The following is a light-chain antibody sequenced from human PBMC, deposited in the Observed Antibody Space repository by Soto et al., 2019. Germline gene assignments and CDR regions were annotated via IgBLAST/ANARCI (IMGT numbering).Light chain of an antibody. Sequence: QAVVTQPPSASGTPGQSVTISCSGSSSNIGSNYVYWYQQLPGTAPKLLIYSNNQRPSGVPDRFSGSKSGTSASLAISGLQSEDEADYYCAAWDDSLSAVIFGGGTKLTVL. V-gene: IGLV1-47*01. CDR1: SSNIGSNY. J-gene: IGLJ2*01. CDR3: AAWDDSLSAVI. CDR2: SNN.